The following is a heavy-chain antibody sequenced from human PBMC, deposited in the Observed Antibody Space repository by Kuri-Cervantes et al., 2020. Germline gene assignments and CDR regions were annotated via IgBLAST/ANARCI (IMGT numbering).Heavy chain of an antibody. Sequence: ASVEVSCKASGYTFTSYDINWVRQATGQGLEWMGWMNPNSGNTGYAQKFQGRVTMTRNTSISTAYMELSSLRSEDTAVYYCARVDSGSYWGGFDPWGQGTLVTVSS. CDR1: GYTFTSYD. V-gene: IGHV1-8*01. CDR2: MNPNSGNT. D-gene: IGHD1-26*01. J-gene: IGHJ5*02. CDR3: ARVDSGSYWGGFDP.